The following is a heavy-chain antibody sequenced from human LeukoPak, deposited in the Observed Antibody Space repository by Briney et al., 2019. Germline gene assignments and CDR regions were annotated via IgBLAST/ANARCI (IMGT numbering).Heavy chain of an antibody. CDR1: GFTFSRDW. Sequence: GGSLRLSCVASGFTFSRDWMSWVRQAPGKGLEWVSVIYGGGNIYYADSVKGRFTISRDNSKNTLYLQMNSLRAEDTAVYYCARGAGYNYPYYFDYWGQGTLVTVSS. CDR2: IYGGGNI. CDR3: ARGAGYNYPYYFDY. J-gene: IGHJ4*02. D-gene: IGHD5-24*01. V-gene: IGHV3-53*01.